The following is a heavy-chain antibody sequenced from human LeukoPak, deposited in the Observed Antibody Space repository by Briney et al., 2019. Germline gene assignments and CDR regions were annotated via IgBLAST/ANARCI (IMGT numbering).Heavy chain of an antibody. J-gene: IGHJ4*02. V-gene: IGHV3-9*01. CDR2: ISWNSGSI. D-gene: IGHD3-16*02. CDR3: ARGRTYYDYVWGSYRSIYFDY. CDR1: GFTFDDYA. Sequence: PGGSLRLSCAASGFTFDDYAMHWVRQAPGKGLEWVSGISWNSGSIGYADSVKGRFTISRDNAKNSLYLQMNSLRAEDTAVYYCARGRTYYDYVWGSYRSIYFDYWGQGTLVTVSS.